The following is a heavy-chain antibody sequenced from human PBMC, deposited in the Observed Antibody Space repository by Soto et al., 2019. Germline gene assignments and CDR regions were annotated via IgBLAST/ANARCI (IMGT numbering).Heavy chain of an antibody. CDR1: GYTFTSYA. D-gene: IGHD6-19*01. CDR3: ASGIAVAGNYYYYGMDV. V-gene: IGHV1-3*01. J-gene: IGHJ6*02. CDR2: INAGNGNT. Sequence: ASVKVSCKASGYTFTSYAMHWVRQAPGQRLEWMGWINAGNGNTKYSQKFQGRVTITRDTSASTAYMELSSLRSEDTAVYYCASGIAVAGNYYYYGMDVWGQGTTVTVSS.